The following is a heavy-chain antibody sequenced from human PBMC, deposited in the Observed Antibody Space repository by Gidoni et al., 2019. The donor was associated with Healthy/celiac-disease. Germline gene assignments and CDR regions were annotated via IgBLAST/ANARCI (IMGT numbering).Heavy chain of an antibody. Sequence: EVQLVESGGGLLQPGGSLRLSCAASGFPVSSNYMSWVRQAPGKGLEWVSVIYSGGSTYYADSVKGRFTISRDNSKNTLYLQMNSLRAEDTAVYYCARDASAGYSSGWDYGMDVWGQGTTVTVSS. CDR1: GFPVSSNY. D-gene: IGHD6-19*01. V-gene: IGHV3-53*01. J-gene: IGHJ6*02. CDR2: IYSGGST. CDR3: ARDASAGYSSGWDYGMDV.